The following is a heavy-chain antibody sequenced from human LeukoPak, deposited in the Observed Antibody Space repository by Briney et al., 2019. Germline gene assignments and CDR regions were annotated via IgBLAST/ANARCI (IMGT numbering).Heavy chain of an antibody. CDR2: INHSGST. CDR3: ARGRYDFWSGFSIGWFDP. D-gene: IGHD3-3*01. Sequence: PSETLSLTCAVYGGSFSGYYWSWIRQPPGKGLEWIGEINHSGSTNYNPSLKSRVTISVDTSKNQFSLKLSSVTAADTAVYYCARGRYDFWSGFSIGWFDPWGQGTLVTVSS. CDR1: GGSFSGYY. V-gene: IGHV4-34*01. J-gene: IGHJ5*02.